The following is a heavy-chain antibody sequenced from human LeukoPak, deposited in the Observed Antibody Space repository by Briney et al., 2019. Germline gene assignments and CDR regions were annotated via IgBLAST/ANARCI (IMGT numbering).Heavy chain of an antibody. D-gene: IGHD1-26*01. V-gene: IGHV4-39*01. CDR3: ATLGLLRGAGFNLATHFDF. J-gene: IGHJ4*02. CDR2: VHHTGST. Sequence: SETLSLTCSVSGVSISNNYFYWAWIRQPPGQGLELIGYVHHTGSTFHNSSLKSRVTISAYTSQNQFSLSLTSVTAADTAVYYCATLGLLRGAGFNLATHFDFWGQGTLVTVSS. CDR1: GVSISNNYFY.